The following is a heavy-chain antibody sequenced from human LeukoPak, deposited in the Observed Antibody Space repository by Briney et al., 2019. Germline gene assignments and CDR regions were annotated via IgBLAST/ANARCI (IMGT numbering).Heavy chain of an antibody. J-gene: IGHJ4*02. D-gene: IGHD3-10*01. V-gene: IGHV4-39*01. CDR1: GGSISSNIYY. Sequence: NPSETLSLTCTVSGGSISSNIYYWGWIRQPPGKGLEWIGSIYYTGSTNYNPSLESRVTISVDTSKNQFSLKLSSVTAADTAVYYCARQGYYGSGSYTRFDYWGQGTLVTVSS. CDR3: ARQGYYGSGSYTRFDY. CDR2: IYYTGST.